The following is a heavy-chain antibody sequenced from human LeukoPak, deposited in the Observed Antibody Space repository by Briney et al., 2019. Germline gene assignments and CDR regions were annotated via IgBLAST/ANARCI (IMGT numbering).Heavy chain of an antibody. D-gene: IGHD3-3*01. CDR1: GFTFSSYG. J-gene: IGHJ5*02. CDR2: ISGSGGST. V-gene: IGHV3-23*01. Sequence: PGGSLRLSCAASGFTFSSYGMSWVRQAPGKGLEWVSAISGSGGSTYYADSVKGRFTISRDNSKNTLYLQMNSLRAEDTAVYYCAKDKLYYDFWSGYLVCWFNPWGQGTLVTVSS. CDR3: AKDKLYYDFWSGYLVCWFNP.